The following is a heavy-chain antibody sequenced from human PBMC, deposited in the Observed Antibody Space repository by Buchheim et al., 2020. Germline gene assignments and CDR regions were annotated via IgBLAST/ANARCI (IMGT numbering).Heavy chain of an antibody. Sequence: QVQLQESGPGLVKPSQTLSLTCTVSGGSISSGGYYWSWIRQHPGKGLEWIVYIYYSGSTYYNPSLKSRVTISVDTSKNQFSLKLSSVSAADTAVYYCARTARLKAVDQDSSTNGGWFDPWGQGTL. D-gene: IGHD6-13*01. J-gene: IGHJ5*02. CDR1: GGSISSGGYY. CDR2: IYYSGST. V-gene: IGHV4-31*03. CDR3: ARTARLKAVDQDSSTNGGWFDP.